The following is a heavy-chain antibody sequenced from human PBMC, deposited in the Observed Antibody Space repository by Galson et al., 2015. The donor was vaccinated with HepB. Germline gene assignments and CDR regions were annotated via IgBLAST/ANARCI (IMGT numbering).Heavy chain of an antibody. J-gene: IGHJ4*02. CDR1: GLTFSENW. V-gene: IGHV3-74*01. CDR3: GRDVWGFPDY. CDR2: IQGDGSGV. D-gene: IGHD7-27*01. Sequence: ARRLSCAVSGLTFSENWMVWVRQAPGKGLVWVTRIQGDGSGVTYADSGKGRFPISRDHAKNTVYLEMNSLRAEDTAVYYCGRDVWGFPDYWGQGTLVTVSS.